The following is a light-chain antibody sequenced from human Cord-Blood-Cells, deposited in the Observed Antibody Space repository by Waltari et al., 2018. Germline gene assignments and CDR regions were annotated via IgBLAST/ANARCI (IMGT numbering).Light chain of an antibody. CDR3: SSYTSSSTYV. V-gene: IGLV2-14*01. CDR1: SGDVGGLTY. CDR2: DFS. J-gene: IGLJ1*01. Sequence: QSALTHPAPVSGSPEKSLTIPSLGPSGDVGGLTYFPRYHQHPGKAPKLMIYDFSNRPSGVSNRFSGSKSGNTASLTISGLQAEDEADYYCSSYTSSSTYVFGTGTKLTVL.